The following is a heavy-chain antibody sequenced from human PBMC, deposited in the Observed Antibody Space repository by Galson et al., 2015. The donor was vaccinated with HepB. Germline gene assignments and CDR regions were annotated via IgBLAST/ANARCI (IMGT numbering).Heavy chain of an antibody. CDR1: GFTFSSHA. CDR3: ASFGGSYIGG. D-gene: IGHD3-16*01. CDR2: VHGNGDI. V-gene: IGHV3-23*01. Sequence: SLRLSCAASGFTFSSHAMSWVRQAPGKGLEWVSVVHGNGDIYYADSVKGRFSTSRDIRMNTLSLHMKSLRAEDTAMYYCASFGGSYIGGWGQGTLVTVSS. J-gene: IGHJ4*02.